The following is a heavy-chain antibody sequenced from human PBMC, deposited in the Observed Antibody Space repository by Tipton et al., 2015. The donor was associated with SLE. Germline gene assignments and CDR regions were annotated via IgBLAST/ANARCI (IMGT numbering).Heavy chain of an antibody. Sequence: QLVQSGAEVKKPGASVKVSCKASGYTFTSYGISWVRQAPGQGLEWMGGIIPIFGTANYAQKFQGRVTITTDESTSTAYMELSSLRSEDTAVYYCARSQSYYYDSSGYYGYWGQGTLVTVSS. V-gene: IGHV1-69*05. CDR2: IIPIFGTA. D-gene: IGHD3-22*01. CDR3: ARSQSYYYDSSGYYGY. J-gene: IGHJ4*02. CDR1: GYTFTSYG.